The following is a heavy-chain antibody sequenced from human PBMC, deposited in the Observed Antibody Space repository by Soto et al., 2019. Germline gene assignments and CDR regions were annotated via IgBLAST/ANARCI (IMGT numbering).Heavy chain of an antibody. Sequence: QITLKESGPTLVKPTQTLTLTCTFSGFSLSTSGVGVGWIRQPPGKALEWLALIYWDDDKRYSPSLKSRLTITKDTSKNQVVLTMTNMDPVDTATYYCAQSPDGGYCSSTSCYNYWGQGTLVTVSS. CDR3: AQSPDGGYCSSTSCYNY. CDR2: IYWDDDK. D-gene: IGHD2-2*02. CDR1: GFSLSTSGVG. J-gene: IGHJ4*02. V-gene: IGHV2-5*02.